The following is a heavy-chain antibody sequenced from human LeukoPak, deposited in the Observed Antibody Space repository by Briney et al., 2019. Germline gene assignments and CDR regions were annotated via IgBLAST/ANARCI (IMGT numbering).Heavy chain of an antibody. CDR1: GASISSSY. CDR2: IYYSGST. Sequence: PSETLSLTCTVSGASISSSYWSWIRQPPGKGLEWIGYIYYSGSTNYNPSLKSRVTISVDTSKNQFSLKLSSVTAADTAVYYCARHATWSDAFDIWGQGTMVTVSS. CDR3: ARHATWSDAFDI. J-gene: IGHJ3*02. V-gene: IGHV4-59*08. D-gene: IGHD2-8*02.